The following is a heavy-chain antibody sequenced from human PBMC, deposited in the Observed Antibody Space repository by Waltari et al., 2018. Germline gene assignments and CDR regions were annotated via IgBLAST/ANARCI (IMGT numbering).Heavy chain of an antibody. CDR3: ARDFAYGRFDY. J-gene: IGHJ4*02. CDR2: IGHDGSAT. CDR1: GFTFSNFW. Sequence: EVQLVESGGALVQPGGSLRLSCTDSGFTFSNFWMTWVRQAPGKGLEWVARIGHDGSATYYVGSVKGRFTVSRDNAKSSLFLQMNSLSVEDTAVYYCARDFAYGRFDYWGQGTLVTVSS. V-gene: IGHV3-7*03. D-gene: IGHD3-10*01.